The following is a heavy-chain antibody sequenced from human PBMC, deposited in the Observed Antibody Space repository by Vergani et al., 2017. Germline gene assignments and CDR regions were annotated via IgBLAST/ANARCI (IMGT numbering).Heavy chain of an antibody. J-gene: IGHJ5*02. Sequence: VQLVESGGGLVKPGGSLRLSCGASGFTFKNNTMTWVRQSPGKGLEGVSSITSTGATINYADSVKGRFTISRDNAKKFLYLQMNNLRAEDTALYYCASRVSAGGGLDTWGQGTLVTVS. CDR2: ITSTGATI. CDR3: ASRVSAGGGLDT. V-gene: IGHV3-21*02. CDR1: GFTFKNNT. D-gene: IGHD2-15*01.